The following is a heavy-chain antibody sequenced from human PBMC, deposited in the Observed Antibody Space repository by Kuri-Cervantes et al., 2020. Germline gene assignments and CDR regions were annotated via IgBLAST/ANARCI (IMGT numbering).Heavy chain of an antibody. J-gene: IGHJ4*02. CDR1: GGSFSGYL. V-gene: IGHV4-34*01. CDR3: AGNFRKDPYGSGSYFALDY. CDR2: SNHRGST. Sequence: SETLSLTCAVYGGSFSGYLCSWIRRPPGKGLAWFGESNHRGSTNCNPSLRSRVIISVDTSKKQFSLKLSSVTAADTAVYYRAGNFRKDPYGSGSYFALDYWGQGTLVTVSS. D-gene: IGHD3-10*01.